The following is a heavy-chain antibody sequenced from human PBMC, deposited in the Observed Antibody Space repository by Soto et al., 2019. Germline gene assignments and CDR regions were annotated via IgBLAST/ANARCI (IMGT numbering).Heavy chain of an antibody. CDR3: ARAAPRLGYCSSTSCSKGDWFDP. V-gene: IGHV3-33*01. J-gene: IGHJ5*02. CDR1: GFTFSSYG. CDR2: IWYDGSNK. D-gene: IGHD2-2*01. Sequence: GGSLRLSCAASGFTFSSYGMHWVRQAPGKGLEWVAVIWYDGSNKYYADSVKGRFTISRDNSKNTLYLQMNSLRAEDTAVYYCARAAPRLGYCSSTSCSKGDWFDPWGQGTLVTVSS.